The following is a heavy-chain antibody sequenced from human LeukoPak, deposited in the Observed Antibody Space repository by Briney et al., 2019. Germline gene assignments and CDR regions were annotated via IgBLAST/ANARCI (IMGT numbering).Heavy chain of an antibody. V-gene: IGHV3-30*02. CDR3: ASINPLFGITIIAVAGSPGMDV. Sequence: PGGSLRLSCAASGFTFSSYGMHWVRQAPGKGLEWAAFIRYDGSNKYYADSVKGRFTISRDNSKNTLYLQMNSLRAEDTAVYYCASINPLFGITIIAVAGSPGMDVWGRGTTVTVSS. CDR2: IRYDGSNK. D-gene: IGHD6-19*01. CDR1: GFTFSSYG. J-gene: IGHJ6*02.